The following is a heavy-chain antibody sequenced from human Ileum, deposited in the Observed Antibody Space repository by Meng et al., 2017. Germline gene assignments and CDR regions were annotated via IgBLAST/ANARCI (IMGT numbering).Heavy chain of an antibody. CDR2: TYYRSKWYS. J-gene: IGHJ4*02. CDR1: GGSVSSNIAA. CDR3: ASGSGSLDY. Sequence: VQLQQEGPGMVKPSQTLPPTWAVSGGSVSSNIAAWNWIRQSPLRGLEWLGRTYYRSKWYSEYAVSVKSRISITPDTSKNQFSLQMNSVTPEDTAVYYCASGSGSLDYWGPGTLVTAPQ. V-gene: IGHV6-1*01. D-gene: IGHD3-3*01.